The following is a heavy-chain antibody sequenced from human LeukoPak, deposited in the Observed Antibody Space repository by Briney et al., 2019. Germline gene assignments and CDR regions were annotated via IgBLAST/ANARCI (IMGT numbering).Heavy chain of an antibody. CDR1: GYTFTSYD. V-gene: IGHV1-8*01. CDR2: MNPNSGNT. D-gene: IGHD3-22*01. Sequence: ASVKVSCKASGYTFTSYDINWVRQATGQGLEWMGWMNPNSGNTGYAQKFQGRVTMTRNTSISTAYMELSSLRSEETAVYYCARGGAGYYDSSGYYFVYWGQGTLVTVSS. CDR3: ARGGAGYYDSSGYYFVY. J-gene: IGHJ4*02.